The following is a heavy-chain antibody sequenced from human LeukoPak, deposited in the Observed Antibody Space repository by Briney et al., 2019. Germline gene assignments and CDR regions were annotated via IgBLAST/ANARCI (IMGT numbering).Heavy chain of an antibody. D-gene: IGHD3-16*02. CDR3: ARSYVWGSYRLDY. CDR2: IIPIFGTA. CDR1: GGTFSSYD. V-gene: IGHV1-69*05. Sequence: GASVKVSCKASGGTFSSYDISWVRQAPGQGLEWMGRIIPIFGTANYAQKFQGRVTITTDESTSTAYMELSSLRSEDTAVYYCARSYVWGSYRLDYWGQGTLVTVSS. J-gene: IGHJ4*02.